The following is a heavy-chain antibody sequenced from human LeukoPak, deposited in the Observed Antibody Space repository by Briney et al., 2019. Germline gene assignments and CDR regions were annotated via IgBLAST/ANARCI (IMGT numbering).Heavy chain of an antibody. CDR2: IYYSGST. Sequence: SETLSLTCAVSGGSISSGGYSWSWIRQPPGKGLEWIGYIYYSGSTYYNPSLKSRVTISVDTSKNQFSLKLSSVTAADTAVYYCARSGPYNWNYGPLNWFDPWGQGTLVTVSS. J-gene: IGHJ5*02. V-gene: IGHV4-30-4*07. CDR1: GGSISSGGYS. D-gene: IGHD1-7*01. CDR3: ARSGPYNWNYGPLNWFDP.